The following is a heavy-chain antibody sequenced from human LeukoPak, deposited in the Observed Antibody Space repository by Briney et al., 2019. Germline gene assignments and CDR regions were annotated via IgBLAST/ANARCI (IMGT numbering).Heavy chain of an antibody. CDR2: ISASGGST. CDR3: AKNSVGGSYYPIDY. CDR1: GFTFSDYN. J-gene: IGHJ4*02. V-gene: IGHV3-23*01. D-gene: IGHD1-26*01. Sequence: GGSLRLSCAASGFTFSDYNMRWIRQAPGKGLEWVSAISASGGSTYYADSVKGRFTISRDNSKNTLYLQMNSLRDEDTAIYSCAKNSVGGSYYPIDYWGQGTLVSVSS.